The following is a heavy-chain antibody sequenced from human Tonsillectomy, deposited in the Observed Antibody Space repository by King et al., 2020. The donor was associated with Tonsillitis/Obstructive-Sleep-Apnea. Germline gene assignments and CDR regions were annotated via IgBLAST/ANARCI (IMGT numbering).Heavy chain of an antibody. CDR3: AKGYYYDSSGYLSAFDI. J-gene: IGHJ3*02. V-gene: IGHV3-23*04. CDR1: GFTFSSYA. Sequence: EVQLVESGGGLVQPGGSLRLSCAASGFTFSSYAMSWVRQAPGKGLEWVSAISGSGGSTYYADSVKGRFTISRDNSKNTLYLQMNSLRAEDTAVYYCAKGYYYDSSGYLSAFDIWGQGTMVTVSS. D-gene: IGHD3-22*01. CDR2: ISGSGGST.